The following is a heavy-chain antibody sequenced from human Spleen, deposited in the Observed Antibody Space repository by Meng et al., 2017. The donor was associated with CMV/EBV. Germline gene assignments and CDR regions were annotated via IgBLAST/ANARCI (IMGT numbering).Heavy chain of an antibody. CDR2: IRFDGSNK. Sequence: GGSLRLSCAASGFTFSSYGMHWVRQAPGKGLEWVTFIRFDGSNKYYVDSVKGRFTISRDNSKNTLYLQMNSLRAEDTAVYYCSKDLVSLYYYGSGSLGYWSQGTLVTVSS. J-gene: IGHJ4*02. CDR3: SKDLVSLYYYGSGSLGY. V-gene: IGHV3-30*02. CDR1: GFTFSSYG. D-gene: IGHD3-10*01.